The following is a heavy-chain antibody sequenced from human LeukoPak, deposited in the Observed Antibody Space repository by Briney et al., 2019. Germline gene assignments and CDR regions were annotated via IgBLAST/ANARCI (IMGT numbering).Heavy chain of an antibody. CDR2: IHGDGSGGTT. CDR1: GFTFSSHS. V-gene: IGHV3-23*01. CDR3: VKDRFGSFDP. Sequence: GGSLRLSCAASGFTFSSHSMNWVRQAPGKGLEWVSFIHGDGSGGTTYYADAVKGRFTISRDNSKNTLYLQMNSLTVEDTAVYYCVKDRFGSFDPWGQGTLVTVSS. J-gene: IGHJ5*02. D-gene: IGHD5-18*01.